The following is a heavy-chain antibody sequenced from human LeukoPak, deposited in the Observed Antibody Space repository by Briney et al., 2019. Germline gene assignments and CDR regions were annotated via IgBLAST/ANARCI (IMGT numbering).Heavy chain of an antibody. CDR1: GYTFTGYY. J-gene: IGHJ4*02. Sequence: ASVKVSCMASGYTFTGYYMYWVRQAPGQGLEWMGWINPNSGGTNYAQKFQGRVTMTRDTSISTAYMELSRLRSDGTAVYYCARDLRFLEWLLMGFYFDYWGQGTLVTVSS. D-gene: IGHD3-3*01. CDR3: ARDLRFLEWLLMGFYFDY. V-gene: IGHV1-2*02. CDR2: INPNSGGT.